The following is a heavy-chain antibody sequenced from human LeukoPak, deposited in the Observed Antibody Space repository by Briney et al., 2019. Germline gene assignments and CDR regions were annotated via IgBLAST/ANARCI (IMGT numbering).Heavy chain of an antibody. CDR1: GFTFSSYW. CDR3: ARIGAGGYDLDY. CDR2: IKQDGSEK. V-gene: IGHV3-7*01. Sequence: GGSLRLSCAGSGFTFSSYWMSWVRQAPGKGLEWVANIKQDGSEKYYVDSVKGRFTISRDNAKNSLYLQMNSLRAEDTAAYYCARIGAGGYDLDYWGQGTLVTVSS. J-gene: IGHJ4*02. D-gene: IGHD5-12*01.